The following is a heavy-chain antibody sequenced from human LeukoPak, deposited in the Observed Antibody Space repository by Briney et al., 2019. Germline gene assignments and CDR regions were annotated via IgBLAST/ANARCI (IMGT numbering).Heavy chain of an antibody. CDR3: AKDRWEAAASAVVDWFDP. V-gene: IGHV3-23*01. CDR1: GFTFSSYV. J-gene: IGHJ5*02. D-gene: IGHD6-13*01. Sequence: GGSLRLSCAASGFTFSSYVMSWVRQAPGKGLEWVSTISGSGGSTYYADSVKGRFTISKDNSKNTLYLQMNSLRAEDTAVYYCAKDRWEAAASAVVDWFDPWGQGTLVTVSS. CDR2: ISGSGGST.